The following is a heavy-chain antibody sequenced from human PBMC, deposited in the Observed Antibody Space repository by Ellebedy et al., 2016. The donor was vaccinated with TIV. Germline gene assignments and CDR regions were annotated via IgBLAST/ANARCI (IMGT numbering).Heavy chain of an antibody. Sequence: GESLKISCAASGFTFSTYWMHWVRQTPGQGLVWVARINNNGRTINYADSVKGRFTISRDNAKNSLSLQMISLRAEDTAVYYCASGITLAGTGGYWGQGTLVTVSS. CDR1: GFTFSTYW. V-gene: IGHV3-74*01. D-gene: IGHD6-19*01. CDR2: INNNGRTI. J-gene: IGHJ4*02. CDR3: ASGITLAGTGGY.